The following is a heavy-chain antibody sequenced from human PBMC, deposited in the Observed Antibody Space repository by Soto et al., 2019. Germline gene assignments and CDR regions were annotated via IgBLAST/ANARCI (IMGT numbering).Heavy chain of an antibody. Sequence: QVQLVQSGAEVRQPASSVKVSCKTSGATFSSYAITWVRQAPGQGLEWMGGIVPTVDTSTYAQKFQGRVTITADKFTNTVYMGPSSLRSDDTAVYYCVRVVAIPGYPDNWGQGTLVTVSS. D-gene: IGHD5-12*01. CDR2: IVPTVDTS. CDR3: VRVVAIPGYPDN. CDR1: GATFSSYA. V-gene: IGHV1-69*14. J-gene: IGHJ4*02.